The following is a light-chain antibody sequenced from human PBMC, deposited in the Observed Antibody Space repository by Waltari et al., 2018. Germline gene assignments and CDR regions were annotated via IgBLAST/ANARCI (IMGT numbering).Light chain of an antibody. CDR3: QAWDGSTGV. V-gene: IGLV3-1*01. CDR2: QDG. J-gene: IGLJ2*01. Sequence: CWYAEKPGQSPVLVMLQDGKRPLGCPARFAGSNAGNTAALTISGTQAMDEAADYCQAWDGSTGVFGGGTKLTVL.